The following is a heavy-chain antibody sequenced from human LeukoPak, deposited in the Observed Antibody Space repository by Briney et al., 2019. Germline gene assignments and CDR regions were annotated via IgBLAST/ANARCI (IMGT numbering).Heavy chain of an antibody. CDR3: ARGGGYSYGFYYYYGMDV. CDR2: IGTAGDT. D-gene: IGHD5-18*01. CDR1: GFTFSSYD. J-gene: IGHJ6*02. Sequence: QPGGSLRLSCAASGFTFSSYDMHWVRQATGKGLEWVSAIGTAGDTYYPGSVKGRFTISRENAKNSLYLQMNSLRAGVTAVYYCARGGGYSYGFYYYYGMDVWGQGTTVTVSS. V-gene: IGHV3-13*01.